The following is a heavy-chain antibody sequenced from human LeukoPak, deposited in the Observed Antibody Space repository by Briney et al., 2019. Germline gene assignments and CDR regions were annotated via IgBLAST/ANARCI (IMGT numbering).Heavy chain of an antibody. J-gene: IGHJ4*02. CDR2: IYYSGST. V-gene: IGHV4-59*01. CDR1: GGSISSYY. D-gene: IGHD3-22*01. Sequence: SETLSLTCTVSGGSISSYYWSWIRQPPGKGLEGIGYIYYSGSTNYNPSLKSRVTISVDTSKNQFSLKLSSVTAADTAVYYCARFRYYDSSAFDYWGQGTLVTVSS. CDR3: ARFRYYDSSAFDY.